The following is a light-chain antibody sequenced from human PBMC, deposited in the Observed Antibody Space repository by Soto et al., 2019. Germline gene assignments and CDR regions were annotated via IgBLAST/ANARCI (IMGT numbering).Light chain of an antibody. J-gene: IGKJ3*01. CDR1: QTIRSS. V-gene: IGKV1-39*01. Sequence: DIQMTQSPSTLSGSVGDRVAITCRTSQTIRSSLNWYQQKTGKAPKLLIYSASSLQSGVPSRFSGSGSGTDFTLTISGLQFEDFATYYCQQSYSIPFTFGPGTKVDI. CDR2: SAS. CDR3: QQSYSIPFT.